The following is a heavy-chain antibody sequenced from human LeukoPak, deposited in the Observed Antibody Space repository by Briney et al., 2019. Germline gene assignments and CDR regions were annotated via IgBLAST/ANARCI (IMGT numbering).Heavy chain of an antibody. CDR3: ARHPRIAAAGTHDY. CDR1: GYSLSSRYY. Sequence: SETLSLTCTVSGYSLSSRYYWSWIRQPPGKGLEWVGYIYYRGSTNYSPSLKSRVTISVDTAKNQCSLKLSSVTAADTAVYYCARHPRIAAAGTHDYWGQGTLVTVSS. V-gene: IGHV4-61*01. CDR2: IYYRGST. D-gene: IGHD6-13*01. J-gene: IGHJ4*02.